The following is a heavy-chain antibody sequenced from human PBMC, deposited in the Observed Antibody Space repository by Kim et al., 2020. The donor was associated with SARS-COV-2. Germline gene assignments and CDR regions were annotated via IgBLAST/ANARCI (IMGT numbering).Heavy chain of an antibody. CDR3: AREDYDILTGSLLDY. CDR1: GFTFSSYA. J-gene: IGHJ4*02. V-gene: IGHV3-30*04. D-gene: IGHD3-9*01. Sequence: GGSLRLSCAASGFTFSSYAMHWVRQAPGKGLEWVAVISYDGSNKYYADSVKGRFTISRDNSKNTLYLQMNSLRAEDTAVYYCAREDYDILTGSLLDYWGQGTLVTVSS. CDR2: ISYDGSNK.